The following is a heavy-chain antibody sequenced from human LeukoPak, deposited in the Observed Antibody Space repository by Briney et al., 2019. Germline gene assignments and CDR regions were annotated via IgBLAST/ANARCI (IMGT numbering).Heavy chain of an antibody. Sequence: ASVKVSCKASGYTFTDYHMHWVRQAPGRGLEWMGWINPNSGGTNYAQKFQGRVTMTRDTSISAAYMELSRLRSDDTAVYYCARYYYDTSSVFDVWGQGTRVTVSS. J-gene: IGHJ3*01. D-gene: IGHD3-22*01. CDR3: ARYYYDTSSVFDV. V-gene: IGHV1-2*02. CDR2: INPNSGGT. CDR1: GYTFTDYH.